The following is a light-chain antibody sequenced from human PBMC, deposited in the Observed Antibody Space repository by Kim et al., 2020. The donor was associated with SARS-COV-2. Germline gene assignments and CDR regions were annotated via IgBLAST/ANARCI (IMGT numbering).Light chain of an antibody. CDR1: LGISSY. Sequence: SSPGDRVTITCRASLGISSYLAWYQQKPGNAPKLLIYAASALQGAVPSRFSGSGSGTDFTLTISCLQSEDFATYYCQQYYSYPFTFGPGTKVDIK. J-gene: IGKJ3*01. V-gene: IGKV1-8*01. CDR3: QQYYSYPFT. CDR2: AAS.